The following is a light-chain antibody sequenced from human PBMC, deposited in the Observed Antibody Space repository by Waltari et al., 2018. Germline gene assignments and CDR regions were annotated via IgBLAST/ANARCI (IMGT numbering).Light chain of an antibody. CDR3: QQTYSTPRT. CDR2: AAS. CDR1: QSISTH. J-gene: IGKJ1*01. Sequence: DIQMTQSPASLSASVGDRVTITCRASQSISTHLNWYQQKPGKAPKRRIYAASRLQSGVRSRWSGSGSVTDFTLTITSLQPEDFASYYCQQTYSTPRTFGQGTKVEIK. V-gene: IGKV1-39*01.